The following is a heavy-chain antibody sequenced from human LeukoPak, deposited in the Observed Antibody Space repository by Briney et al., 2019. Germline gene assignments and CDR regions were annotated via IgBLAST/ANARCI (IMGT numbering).Heavy chain of an antibody. Sequence: SETLSLTCTVSGGSISSYYWSWIRQPPGKGLEWIGYIYYSGSTNYNPSLKSRVTISVDTSKNQFSLKLSSVTAADTAVYYCAVFSFYGDYVDYRGQGTLVTVSS. J-gene: IGHJ4*02. CDR2: IYYSGST. D-gene: IGHD4-17*01. CDR1: GGSISSYY. V-gene: IGHV4-59*01. CDR3: AVFSFYGDYVDY.